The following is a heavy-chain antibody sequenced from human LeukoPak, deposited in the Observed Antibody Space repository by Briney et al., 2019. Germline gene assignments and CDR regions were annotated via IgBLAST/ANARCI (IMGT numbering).Heavy chain of an antibody. CDR1: GFTFSSYS. Sequence: GGSLRLSCAASGFTFSSYSMNWVRQAPGKGLEWVSSISSSSSYIYYADSVKGRFTISRDNSKNTLYLQMNSLRAEDTAVYYCAKAMYSSSWRHFDYWGQGTLVTVSS. CDR3: AKAMYSSSWRHFDY. J-gene: IGHJ4*02. CDR2: ISSSSSYI. V-gene: IGHV3-21*01. D-gene: IGHD6-13*01.